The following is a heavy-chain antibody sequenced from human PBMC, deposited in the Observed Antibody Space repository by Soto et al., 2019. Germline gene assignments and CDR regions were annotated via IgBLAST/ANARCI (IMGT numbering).Heavy chain of an antibody. CDR3: AKELPLGSTVDLGT. CDR1: GFTFSTYD. J-gene: IGHJ5*02. Sequence: EVQLVESGGDFVQPWGSLSLSCAASGFTFSTYDMSWVRQAPGKGLEWVSTISGSGSSTFYADALKGRFAIARDNSKNRLFLTMNSLRMEDTAIYYCAKELPLGSTVDLGTWGQGTLVTVSS. V-gene: IGHV3-23*04. CDR2: ISGSGSST. D-gene: IGHD1-26*01.